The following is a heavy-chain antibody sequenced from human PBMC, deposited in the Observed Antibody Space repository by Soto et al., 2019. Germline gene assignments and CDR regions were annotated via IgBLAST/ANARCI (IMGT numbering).Heavy chain of an antibody. D-gene: IGHD4-17*01. CDR1: GGSISSSSYY. Sequence: SETLSLTCTVSGGSISSSSYYWGWIRQPPGKGLEWIGSIYYSGSTYYNPSLKSRVTISVDTSKNQFSLRLSSVTAADTAVYYCARHGVDYGDYASYYYYGMDVWGRGTTVTVS. V-gene: IGHV4-39*01. CDR3: ARHGVDYGDYASYYYYGMDV. J-gene: IGHJ6*02. CDR2: IYYSGST.